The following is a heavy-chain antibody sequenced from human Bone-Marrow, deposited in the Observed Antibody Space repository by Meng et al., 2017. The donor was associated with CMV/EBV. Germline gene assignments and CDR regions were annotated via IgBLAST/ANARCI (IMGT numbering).Heavy chain of an antibody. D-gene: IGHD4-11*01. CDR1: GYSFTSYW. J-gene: IGHJ4*02. CDR3: ARHQSQDYSKTPSDY. CDR2: IYPGDSDT. V-gene: IGHV5-51*01. Sequence: GESLKISCKGSGYSFTSYWIGWVRQMPGKGLEWMGIIYPGDSDTRYSPSFQGQVTISADESISTAYLQWSSLKASDTAMYYCARHQSQDYSKTPSDYWGQGTLVTVSS.